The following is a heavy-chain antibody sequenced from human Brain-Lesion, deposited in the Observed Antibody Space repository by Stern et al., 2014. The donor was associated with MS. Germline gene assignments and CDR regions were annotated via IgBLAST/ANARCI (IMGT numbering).Heavy chain of an antibody. J-gene: IGHJ4*02. Sequence: VQLEESGPGLVKPSETLSLTCTVSGGSISSSSYYWGWIRQPPGKGLEWIGSIYYRGSTYYNPSLKSRVTISMDTSKNQFSLRRSSVTAADTAVYFCAKLWLGELPESPFDYWGQGTLVTVSS. CDR2: IYYRGST. CDR1: GGSISSSSYY. D-gene: IGHD3-10*01. V-gene: IGHV4-39*01. CDR3: AKLWLGELPESPFDY.